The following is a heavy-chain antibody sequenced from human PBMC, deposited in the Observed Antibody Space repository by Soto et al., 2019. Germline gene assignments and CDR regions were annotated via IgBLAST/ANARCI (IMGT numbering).Heavy chain of an antibody. CDR3: AKDRRAGGNYGFYSDF. J-gene: IGHJ4*02. V-gene: IGHV3-23*01. D-gene: IGHD1-7*01. CDR1: GFTFISGV. CDR2: SSATGAGT. Sequence: GRSLSLSGAASGFTFISGVMTWVRQAPGKGLEWVSFSSATGAGTYYADSVKGRFTISRDNSKNTLYLQMTSLRADDTAVYYCAKDRRAGGNYGFYSDFWGQGALVTVSS.